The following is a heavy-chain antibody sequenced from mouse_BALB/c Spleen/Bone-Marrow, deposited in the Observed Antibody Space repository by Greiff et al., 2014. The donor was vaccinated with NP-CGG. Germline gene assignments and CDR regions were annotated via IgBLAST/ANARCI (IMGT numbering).Heavy chain of an antibody. CDR3: ARVYLWYFDV. Sequence: VKVVESGPGLVAPSLSLSITCTVSGFSLTSYGVHWVRQPPGKGLEWLGVIWAGGSTNYNSALMSRLSTSKDNSKSQVFLKMNSLQTDDTAMYYCARVYLWYFDVWGAGTTVTVSS. CDR1: GFSLTSYG. J-gene: IGHJ1*01. CDR2: IWAGGST. D-gene: IGHD2-3*01. V-gene: IGHV2-9*02.